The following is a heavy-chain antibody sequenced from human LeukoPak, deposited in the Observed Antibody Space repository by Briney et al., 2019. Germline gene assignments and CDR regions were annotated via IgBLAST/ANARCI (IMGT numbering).Heavy chain of an antibody. CDR1: EFTFSSYS. Sequence: PGGSLRLSCAGSEFTFSSYSMNWVRQAPGKGLEWVSSISGWSSDIYYADSVKGRFTISRDNSKNSLYLQMKSLRAEDTALYYCARRGYHDYSGSDYWGQGTLVTVSS. J-gene: IGHJ4*02. CDR2: ISGWSSDI. V-gene: IGHV3-21*01. CDR3: ARRGYHDYSGSDY. D-gene: IGHD3-16*01.